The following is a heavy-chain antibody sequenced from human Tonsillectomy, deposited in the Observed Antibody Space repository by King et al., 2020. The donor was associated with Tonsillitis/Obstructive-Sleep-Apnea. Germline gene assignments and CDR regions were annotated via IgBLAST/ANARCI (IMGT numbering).Heavy chain of an antibody. CDR1: GFTFSSYW. CDR3: ARDPSSSWSSDAFDI. J-gene: IGHJ3*02. D-gene: IGHD6-13*01. V-gene: IGHV3-74*01. CDR2: INSDGSST. Sequence: VQLVESGGGLVQPGGSLRLSCAASGFTFSSYWMHWVRQAPGKGLVWVSRINSDGSSTSYADSVKGRFTISRDNDKNTLYLQMNSLRAEDTAVYYCARDPSSSWSSDAFDIWGQGTMVTVSS.